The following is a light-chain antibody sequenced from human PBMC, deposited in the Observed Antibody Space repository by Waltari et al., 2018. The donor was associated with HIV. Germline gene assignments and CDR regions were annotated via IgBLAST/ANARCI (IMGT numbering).Light chain of an antibody. CDR2: GDT. CDR1: STDIGAGYD. CDR3: QSYDSSLSAWV. V-gene: IGLV1-40*01. J-gene: IGLJ3*02. Sequence: QSVLTQPPSVSGAPGQRVTISCTGGSTDIGAGYDVHWYQHLPGRAPKLLIYGDTSRPSGVPDRFSGSKSGTSASLAITGLQAEDEADYSCQSYDSSLSAWVFGGGTKLTVL.